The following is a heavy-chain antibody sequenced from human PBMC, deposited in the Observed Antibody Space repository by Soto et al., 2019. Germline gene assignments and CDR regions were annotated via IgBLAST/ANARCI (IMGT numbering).Heavy chain of an antibody. CDR2: IIPIFGTA. CDR3: ASVRGSRYYYYGMDV. CDR1: GGTFSSYA. V-gene: IGHV1-69*13. J-gene: IGHJ6*02. D-gene: IGHD3-10*01. Sequence: GASVKVSCKASGGTFSSYAISWVRQAPGQGLEWMGGIIPIFGTANYAQKFQGRATITADESTSTAYMELSSLRSEDTAVYYCASVRGSRYYYYGMDVWGQGTTVTVSS.